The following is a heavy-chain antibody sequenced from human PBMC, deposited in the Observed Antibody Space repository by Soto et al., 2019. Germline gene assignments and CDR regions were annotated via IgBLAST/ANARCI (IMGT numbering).Heavy chain of an antibody. CDR2: IYYTGST. CDR1: GGSISTGGYY. CDR3: ARDLVIAVVPRDP. V-gene: IGHV4-31*03. D-gene: IGHD6-19*01. Sequence: SETLSLTCTVSGGSISTGGYYWTWIRQHPGKGLEWIGYIYYTGSTYCNPSLKSRVTISIDTSKNQFSLRLSSVTAADTAVYYFARDLVIAVVPRDPWGQGTLVTVSS. J-gene: IGHJ5*02.